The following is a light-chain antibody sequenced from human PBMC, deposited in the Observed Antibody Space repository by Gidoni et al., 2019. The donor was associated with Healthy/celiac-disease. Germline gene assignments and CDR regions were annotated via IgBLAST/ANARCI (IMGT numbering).Light chain of an antibody. J-gene: IGKJ1*01. Sequence: DIQMTQSPSSLSASVGDRVNITCLASQSISSYFNWYQQKPGKAPKLLIYDASSLQSGVPSRFSGSGSGTDFTLTISSLQPEYFATYYCQQSYSTPRTFGQGTKVEIK. CDR1: QSISSY. CDR3: QQSYSTPRT. V-gene: IGKV1-39*01. CDR2: DAS.